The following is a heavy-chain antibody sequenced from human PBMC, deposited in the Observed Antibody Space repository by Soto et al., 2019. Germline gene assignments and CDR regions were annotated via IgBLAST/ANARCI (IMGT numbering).Heavy chain of an antibody. Sequence: QVQLVQSGAEVKKPGASVKVSCKASGYTFTSYGISWVRQAPGQGLEWMGWISNYNGDTNYAQKLQGRGTMTTDTATSTEYMELRSVKSDDTAVYYCTRGGQLFAGNYFDYWGQGTLVTVSS. CDR3: TRGGQLFAGNYFDY. CDR1: GYTFTSYG. V-gene: IGHV1-18*01. CDR2: ISNYNGDT. J-gene: IGHJ4*02. D-gene: IGHD3-10*02.